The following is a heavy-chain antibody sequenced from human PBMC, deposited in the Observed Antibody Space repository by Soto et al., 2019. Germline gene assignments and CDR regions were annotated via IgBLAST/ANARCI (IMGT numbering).Heavy chain of an antibody. V-gene: IGHV4-39*02. CDR3: ARTDNVGYYQH. Sequence: PSETLSRTCTVSGDSISSSSYYWGWIREPPGRGLEWVASIYHSGTNYYNPSLKSRVTISVDTSKNHFSLNLRSVTAADSAVYYCARTDNVGYYQHFGQGKVVTVSS. D-gene: IGHD3-3*01. CDR2: IYHSGTN. CDR1: GDSISSSSYY. J-gene: IGHJ1*01.